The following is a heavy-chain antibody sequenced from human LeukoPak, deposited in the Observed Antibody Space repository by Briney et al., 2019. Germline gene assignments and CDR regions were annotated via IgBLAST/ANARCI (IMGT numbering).Heavy chain of an antibody. D-gene: IGHD3-3*01. CDR3: ASYYGPVFDY. CDR2: ISSSGSI. Sequence: GGSLRLSCAASGFTFSDNYMSWIRQAPGKGLEWVSYISSSGSIYYADSVKGRFTISRDNAKNSLYLQMNSLRAEDTAVYYCASYYGPVFDYWGQGTLVTVSS. J-gene: IGHJ4*02. V-gene: IGHV3-11*04. CDR1: GFTFSDNY.